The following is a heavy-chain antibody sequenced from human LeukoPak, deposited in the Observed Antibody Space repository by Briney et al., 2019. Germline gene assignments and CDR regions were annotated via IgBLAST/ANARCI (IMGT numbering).Heavy chain of an antibody. V-gene: IGHV4-4*07. Sequence: SEILSPACTVSGGSISSYYCSWIRQPAGKGLEWIGRIYTSGSTNYNPSLKSRVTMSVDTYKNQSSLKLSSVTAADTAVYYCARESIAARLSFDYWGQGALVTVSS. J-gene: IGHJ4*02. CDR2: IYTSGST. CDR1: GGSISSYY. D-gene: IGHD6-6*01. CDR3: ARESIAARLSFDY.